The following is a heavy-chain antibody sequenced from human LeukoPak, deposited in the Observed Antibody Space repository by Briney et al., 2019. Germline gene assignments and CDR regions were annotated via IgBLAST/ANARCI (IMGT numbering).Heavy chain of an antibody. CDR1: GFAFSTYG. V-gene: IGHV3-21*01. CDR2: ISSSSSYI. J-gene: IGHJ4*02. Sequence: KTGGSLRLSCAASGFAFSTYGMSWVRQAPGKGLEWVSSISSSSSYIYYADSVKGRFTISRDNAKNSLYLQMNSLRAEDTAVYYCARSPPCPLLRCQIDYWGQGTLVTVSS. D-gene: IGHD4-17*01. CDR3: ARSPPCPLLRCQIDY.